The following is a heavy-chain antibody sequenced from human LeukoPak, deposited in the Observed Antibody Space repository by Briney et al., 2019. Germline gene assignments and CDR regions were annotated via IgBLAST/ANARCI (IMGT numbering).Heavy chain of an antibody. D-gene: IGHD3-22*01. CDR3: ARLSLSYYDSSGYYFDY. V-gene: IGHV5-51*01. CDR2: IYPGDSDT. Sequence: GESLQISCQGSEYSFTSYWIGWVRQMPGKGLEWMGIIYPGDSDTRYSPSFQGQVTISADKSINTAYLQWSSLKASDTAMYYCARLSLSYYDSSGYYFDYWGQGTLVTVSS. J-gene: IGHJ4*02. CDR1: EYSFTSYW.